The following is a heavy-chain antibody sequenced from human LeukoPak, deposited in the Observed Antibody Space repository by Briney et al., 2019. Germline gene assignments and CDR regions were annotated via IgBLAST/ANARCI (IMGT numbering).Heavy chain of an antibody. Sequence: PGGSLRLSCAASGFTLSNYGMHWVRQAPGKGLEWVAVISYDGSENYHADSVKGRFTISRDKSKNTLYLQMNSLRAEDTAVYYCAKDRYSSSWYYFDYWGQGTLVTVSS. CDR2: ISYDGSEN. CDR1: GFTLSNYG. V-gene: IGHV3-30*18. CDR3: AKDRYSSSWYYFDY. J-gene: IGHJ4*02. D-gene: IGHD6-13*01.